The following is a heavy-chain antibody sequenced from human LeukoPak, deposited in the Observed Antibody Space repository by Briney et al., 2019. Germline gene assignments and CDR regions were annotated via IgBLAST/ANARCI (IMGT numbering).Heavy chain of an antibody. Sequence: GGSLRLSCAAPGFTLSSYGMHWARQDPGKRLAWVEVLWYDGNTTYYAASVKGLFTSSRDNSKNTLYLQMNRLRAEDSAAYCCARDSYSMEVCGQRTTVTASS. CDR3: ARDSYSMEV. CDR2: LWYDGNTT. V-gene: IGHV3-33*01. CDR1: GFTLSSYG. J-gene: IGHJ6*02.